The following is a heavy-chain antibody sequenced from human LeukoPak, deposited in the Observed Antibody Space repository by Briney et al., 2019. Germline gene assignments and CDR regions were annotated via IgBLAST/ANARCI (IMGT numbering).Heavy chain of an antibody. CDR2: IYPGDSDT. Sequence: GESLQISCKGSGYSFSTYWIGWVRQMPGKGLEWMGIIYPGDSDTRYSPSFQGQVTISADKFISTAYLQWSSLKASDTAMYYCARSEWLSYIVDYWGQGTLVTVSS. J-gene: IGHJ4*02. D-gene: IGHD3-3*01. CDR1: GYSFSTYW. CDR3: ARSEWLSYIVDY. V-gene: IGHV5-51*01.